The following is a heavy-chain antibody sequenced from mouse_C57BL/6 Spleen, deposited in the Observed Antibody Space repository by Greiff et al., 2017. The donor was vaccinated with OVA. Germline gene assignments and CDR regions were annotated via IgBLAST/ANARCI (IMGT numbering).Heavy chain of an antibody. J-gene: IGHJ4*01. CDR1: GYAFTNYL. CDR2: INPGSGGT. Sequence: VQLQQSGAELVRPGTSVKVSCKASGYAFTNYLIEWVKQRPGQGLEWIGVINPGSGGTNYNEKFKGKATLTADKSSSTAYMQLSSLTSEDSAVYFCARDYGSSFYYYAMDYWGQGTSVTVSS. V-gene: IGHV1-54*01. CDR3: ARDYGSSFYYYAMDY. D-gene: IGHD1-1*01.